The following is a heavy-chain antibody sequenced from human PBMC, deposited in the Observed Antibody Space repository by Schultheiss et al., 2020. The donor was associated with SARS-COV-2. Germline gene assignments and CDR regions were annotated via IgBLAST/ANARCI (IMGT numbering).Heavy chain of an antibody. Sequence: SETLSLTCAVSGYSISSGYYWGWIRQPPGKGLEWIGSIYHSGSTYYNPSLKSRVTISVDTSKNQFSLKLSSVTAADTAVYYCATYGWLGPLRPDYWGQGTLVTVSS. CDR1: GYSISSGYY. J-gene: IGHJ4*02. D-gene: IGHD6-19*01. CDR3: ATYGWLGPLRPDY. CDR2: IYHSGST. V-gene: IGHV4-38-2*01.